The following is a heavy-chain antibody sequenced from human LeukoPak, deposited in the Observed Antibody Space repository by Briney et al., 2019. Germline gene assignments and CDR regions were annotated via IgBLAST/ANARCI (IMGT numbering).Heavy chain of an antibody. CDR2: IYPGDSDT. Sequence: GESLKISCKGSGYSFTSYWIGWVRQMPGKGLEWMGIIYPGDSDTRYSPSFQGQVTISADKSISTAYLQWSSLKASDTAMYYCARDFHSPYGSAYYFDYWGQGTLVTVSS. D-gene: IGHD3-10*01. V-gene: IGHV5-51*01. J-gene: IGHJ4*02. CDR3: ARDFHSPYGSAYYFDY. CDR1: GYSFTSYW.